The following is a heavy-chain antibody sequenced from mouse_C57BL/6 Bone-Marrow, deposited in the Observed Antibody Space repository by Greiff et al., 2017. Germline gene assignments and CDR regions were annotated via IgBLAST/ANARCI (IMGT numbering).Heavy chain of an antibody. J-gene: IGHJ1*03. CDR2: LDPENGGT. D-gene: IGHD2-3*01. V-gene: IGHV1-15*01. Sequence: VQLQQSGAELVRPGASVTLSCKASGYTFTDYEMHWVKQTPVHGLEWIGALDPENGGTDYNQKFKGKAILTADKSYSTAYMELRSLTSEDSAFYYCTRRDGYPWYFDVWGTGTTVTVSS. CDR3: TRRDGYPWYFDV. CDR1: GYTFTDYE.